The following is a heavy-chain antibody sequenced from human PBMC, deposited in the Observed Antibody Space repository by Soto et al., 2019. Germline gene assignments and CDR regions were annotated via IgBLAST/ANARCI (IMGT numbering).Heavy chain of an antibody. D-gene: IGHD3-10*01. J-gene: IGHJ6*02. Sequence: QVQLVQSGAEVKKPGSSVKVSCKTSGVSFNNNGIGWVRQAPGHGPEWMGGVSPPFRASNYARKFQGRISITADASTGTVNMELSSLTSEDTAQYYCARVLYYGSGIYSPYGMDVWGQGTTVTVSS. V-gene: IGHV1-69*01. CDR3: ARVLYYGSGIYSPYGMDV. CDR2: VSPPFRAS. CDR1: GVSFNNNG.